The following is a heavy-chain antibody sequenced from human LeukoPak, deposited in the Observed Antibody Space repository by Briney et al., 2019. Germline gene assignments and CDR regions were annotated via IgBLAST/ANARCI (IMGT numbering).Heavy chain of an antibody. J-gene: IGHJ4*02. D-gene: IGHD3-16*01. CDR2: IKQAGSEN. CDR3: ARVRGDYYLDY. V-gene: IGHV3-7*01. Sequence: GGSLRLSCAASGFIFSSYWMTWIRQAPGKGLEWVANIKQAGSENSYVDSVKGRFTISRDNAKNSLYLQINSLRAEDTAVYYCARVRGDYYLDYWGQGTLVTVSS. CDR1: GFIFSSYW.